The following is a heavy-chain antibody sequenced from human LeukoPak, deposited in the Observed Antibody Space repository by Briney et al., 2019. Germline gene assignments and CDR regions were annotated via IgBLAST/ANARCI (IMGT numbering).Heavy chain of an antibody. D-gene: IGHD3-3*01. CDR1: GFTFSNAW. Sequence: GGSLRLSCAASGFTFSNAWMNWVRHAPGQGLVWVSRIKGDGISTNYADSVKGRFAIPRDIAKNTLYLQMNSLRAEDTGVYYCAKDHYWSIDYWGRGTLVTVSS. CDR2: IKGDGIST. V-gene: IGHV3-74*01. CDR3: AKDHYWSIDY. J-gene: IGHJ4*02.